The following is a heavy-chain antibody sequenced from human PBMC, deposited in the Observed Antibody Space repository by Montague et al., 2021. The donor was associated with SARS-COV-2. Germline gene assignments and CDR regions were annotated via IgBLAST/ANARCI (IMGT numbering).Heavy chain of an antibody. D-gene: IGHD2-2*01. CDR3: ASYQNYYYYYGMDV. V-gene: IGHV3-21*01. Sequence: SLRLSCAASGFTFSSYSMNWVRQAPGKGLEWVSSISSSSSYIYYADSVKGRFTISRDNAKNSLYLQMNSLRAEDTAVYYCASYQNYYYYYGMDVLGQGTTVTVSS. CDR2: ISSSSSYI. CDR1: GFTFSSYS. J-gene: IGHJ6*02.